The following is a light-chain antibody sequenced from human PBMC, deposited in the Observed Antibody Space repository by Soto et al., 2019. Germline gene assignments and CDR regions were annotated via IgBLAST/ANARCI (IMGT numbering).Light chain of an antibody. CDR1: SGDVGSHNY. CDR3: SSTAGNNNLV. V-gene: IGLV2-8*01. CDR2: EVS. Sequence: QSVLTQSPSASGSPGQSVTISCTGTSGDVGSHNYVSWYQHHPGKAPKLMIYEVSKRPSGVPDRFSGSKSGNTASLTVSGLQADDEAVYYCSSTAGNNNLVFGGGTKLTVL. J-gene: IGLJ3*02.